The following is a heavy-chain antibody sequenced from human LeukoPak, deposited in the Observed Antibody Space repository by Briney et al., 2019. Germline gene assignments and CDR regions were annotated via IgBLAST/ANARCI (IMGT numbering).Heavy chain of an antibody. J-gene: IGHJ4*02. Sequence: SETLSLNCTVSGRSNSSYYWIWIRQPPGKGLEGIGYIYYSGSTNYSPSLKSRVTTSVDTSKNQFSLKLSSVTAADTAVYYCARGYSSGWEYYFDYWGQGTLVTVSS. CDR3: ARGYSSGWEYYFDY. D-gene: IGHD6-25*01. CDR1: GRSNSSYY. CDR2: IYYSGST. V-gene: IGHV4-59*01.